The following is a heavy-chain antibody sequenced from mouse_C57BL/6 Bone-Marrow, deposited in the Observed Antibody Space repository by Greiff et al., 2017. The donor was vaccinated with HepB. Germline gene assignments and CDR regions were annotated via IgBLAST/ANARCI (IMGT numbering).Heavy chain of an antibody. CDR1: GYTFTDYE. CDR3: TNDYGWYFDV. V-gene: IGHV1-15*01. D-gene: IGHD2-4*01. J-gene: IGHJ1*03. CDR2: IDPETGGT. Sequence: QVHVKQSGAELVRPGASVTLSCKASGYTFTDYEMHWVKQTPVHGLEWIGAIDPETGGTAYNQKFKGKAILTADKSSSTAYMELRSLTSEDSAVYYCTNDYGWYFDVWGTGTTVTVSS.